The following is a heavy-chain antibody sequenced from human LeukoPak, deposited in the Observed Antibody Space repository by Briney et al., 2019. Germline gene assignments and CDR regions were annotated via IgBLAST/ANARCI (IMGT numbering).Heavy chain of an antibody. Sequence: GGSLRLSCAASGFTFGAYAMTWVRQAPGKGLEWVSFIRSRTYGGTTEYAASVKGRFTISRDDSKSIAYLQMNSLKTEDTAVYYCARDQYAGYDPYYFDYWGQGTLVTVSS. J-gene: IGHJ4*02. D-gene: IGHD2-2*01. CDR3: ARDQYAGYDPYYFDY. CDR1: GFTFGAYA. V-gene: IGHV3-49*04. CDR2: IRSRTYGGTT.